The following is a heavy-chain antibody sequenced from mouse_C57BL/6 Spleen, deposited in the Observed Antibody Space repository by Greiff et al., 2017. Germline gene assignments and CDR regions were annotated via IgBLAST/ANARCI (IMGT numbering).Heavy chain of an antibody. Sequence: EVMLVESGGGLVKPGGSLKLSCAASGFTFSSYAMSWVRQTPEKRLEWVATISDGGSYTYYPDNVKGRFTISRDNAKNNLYLQMSHLKSEDTAMYYCARGGTDYYDYDDAFAYWGQGTLVTVSA. D-gene: IGHD2-4*01. V-gene: IGHV5-4*03. CDR3: ARGGTDYYDYDDAFAY. CDR1: GFTFSSYA. J-gene: IGHJ3*01. CDR2: ISDGGSYT.